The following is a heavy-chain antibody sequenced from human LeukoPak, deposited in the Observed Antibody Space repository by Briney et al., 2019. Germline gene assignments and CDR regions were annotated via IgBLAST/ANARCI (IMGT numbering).Heavy chain of an antibody. CDR1: GYTFTGYY. CDR2: INPNSGGT. Sequence: ASVKVSCKASGYTFTGYYMHWVRQAPGQGLEWMGWINPNSGGTNYAQKFQGRVTMTRDTSISTAYMELSRLRSDDTAVYYCARPNYDFWNGYLYSFDYWGQGTLVTVSS. V-gene: IGHV1-2*02. J-gene: IGHJ4*02. D-gene: IGHD3-3*01. CDR3: ARPNYDFWNGYLYSFDY.